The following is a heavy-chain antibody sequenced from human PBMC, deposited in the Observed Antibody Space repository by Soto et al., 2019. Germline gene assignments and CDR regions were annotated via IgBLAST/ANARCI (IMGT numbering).Heavy chain of an antibody. D-gene: IGHD3-16*02. V-gene: IGHV3-23*01. CDR1: GFIFNTYA. CDR3: AGAYRSYHMDV. Sequence: EVQLLESGGGLVQPGGSLRLSCAGSGFIFNTYAMTWVRQAPGKGLEWVSCINVSGGSTYYADSVKGRFTISRDNATNTVYLQMYSLGAEETALYYCAGAYRSYHMDVWGKGTTVTVSS. J-gene: IGHJ6*03. CDR2: INVSGGST.